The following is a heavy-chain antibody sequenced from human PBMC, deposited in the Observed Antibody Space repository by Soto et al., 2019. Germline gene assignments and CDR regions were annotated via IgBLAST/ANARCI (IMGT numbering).Heavy chain of an antibody. J-gene: IGHJ4*02. CDR2: IWYDGSNK. CDR1: GFTFSSYG. Sequence: GGSLRLSXAASGFTFSSYGMHWVRQAPGKGLEWVAVIWYDGSNKYYADSVKGRFTISRDNSKNTLYLQMNSLRAEDTAVYYCAREPYPGTTYFDYWGQGTLVTVSS. V-gene: IGHV3-33*01. D-gene: IGHD1-1*01. CDR3: AREPYPGTTYFDY.